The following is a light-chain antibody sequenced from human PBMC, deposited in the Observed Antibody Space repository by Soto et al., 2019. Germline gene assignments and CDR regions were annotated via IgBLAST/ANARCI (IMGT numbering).Light chain of an antibody. J-gene: IGLJ2*01. CDR2: EVS. Sequence: QSALTQPASVSGSPGQSITISCTGTSSDVGGYNYVSWYQQHPGKAPRLMISEVSNRPSGISNRFSGSKSGNTASLTISGLQAEDEADYYCSSHTSSSTVVFGGGTKLTVL. CDR3: SSHTSSSTVV. V-gene: IGLV2-14*01. CDR1: SSDVGGYNY.